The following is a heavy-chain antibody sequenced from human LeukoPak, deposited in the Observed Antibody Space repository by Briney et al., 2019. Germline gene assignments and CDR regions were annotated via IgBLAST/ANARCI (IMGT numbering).Heavy chain of an antibody. D-gene: IGHD5-18*01. CDR3: ARHGYTASHFFLDY. V-gene: IGHV4-4*07. J-gene: IGHJ4*02. CDR2: IYTTGRA. CDR1: TGPINSYY. Sequence: SETLSLTCSVSTGPINSYYGGWVRQPAGRGLQWIGRIYTTGRADYDPSLQSRVAMSIDTSRKQFSLNLKSVTAADTATYFCARHGYTASHFFLDYWSQGAPVTVSS.